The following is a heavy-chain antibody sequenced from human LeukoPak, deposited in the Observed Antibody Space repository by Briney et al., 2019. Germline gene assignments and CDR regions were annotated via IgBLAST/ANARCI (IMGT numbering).Heavy chain of an antibody. CDR1: GGSFSGYY. CDR3: ARAPAGYSSSSGGYYYYMDV. J-gene: IGHJ6*03. CDR2: INHSGST. D-gene: IGHD6-6*01. V-gene: IGHV4-34*01. Sequence: NPSETLSLTCAVYGGSFSGYYWSWIRQPPGKGLEWIGEINHSGSTNYNPSLKNRVTISVDTSKNQFSLKLSSVTAADTAVYYCARAPAGYSSSSGGYYYYMDVWGKGTTVTVSS.